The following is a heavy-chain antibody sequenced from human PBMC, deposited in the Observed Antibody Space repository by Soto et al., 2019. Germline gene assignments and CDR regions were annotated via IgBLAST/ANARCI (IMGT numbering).Heavy chain of an antibody. D-gene: IGHD4-17*01. V-gene: IGHV1-18*01. CDR1: GYTFTSYG. J-gene: IGHJ5*02. Sequence: ASVKVSCKASGYTFTSYGISWVRQAPGQGLEWMGWISAYNGNTNYAQKLQGRVTMTTDTSTSTAYMELRSLRSDDTAVYYCARLRAVLPGGTVTTYIPRNWFDPWGQGTLVTVSS. CDR2: ISAYNGNT. CDR3: ARLRAVLPGGTVTTYIPRNWFDP.